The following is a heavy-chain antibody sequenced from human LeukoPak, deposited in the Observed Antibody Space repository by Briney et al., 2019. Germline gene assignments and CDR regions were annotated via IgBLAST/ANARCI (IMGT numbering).Heavy chain of an antibody. CDR2: ISGSASDV. Sequence: GGSLRLSCAASGFTVSSNYMSWVRQAPGKGLELLSYISGSASDVNYIDSVRGRFTISGDNAKNSLYLHMNSLTVEDTAVYYCSRDPRNNDYWGQGTLVTVSS. CDR3: SRDPRNNDY. CDR1: GFTVSSNY. J-gene: IGHJ4*02. V-gene: IGHV3-11*01.